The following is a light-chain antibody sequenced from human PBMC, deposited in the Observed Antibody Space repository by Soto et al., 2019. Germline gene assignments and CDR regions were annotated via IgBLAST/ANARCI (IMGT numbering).Light chain of an antibody. J-gene: IGKJ3*01. CDR2: GAS. V-gene: IGKV3-20*01. CDR3: QQYGRSPFT. Sequence: EIVLTQSPGTLSLSPGERATLSCRASQSVSSNNLAWYQQRPGQAPRVVIYGASTRATGIPERFSVSGSGTDFTLTISRLEPEDFAVYYCQQYGRSPFTFGPGTKVDIK. CDR1: QSVSSNN.